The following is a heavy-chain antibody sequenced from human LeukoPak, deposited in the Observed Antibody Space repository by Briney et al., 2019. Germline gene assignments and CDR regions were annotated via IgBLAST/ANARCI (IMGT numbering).Heavy chain of an antibody. V-gene: IGHV1-69*05. CDR1: GYTFSSYA. D-gene: IGHD3-3*01. CDR2: IIPIFGTA. J-gene: IGHJ4*02. Sequence: GASVKVSCKASGYTFSSYAISWVRQAPGQGLEWMGGIIPIFGTANYAQKFQGRVTITTDESTSTAYMELGSLRSEDTAVYYCARARGFYAYDFWSGYRLDYWGQGTLVTVSS. CDR3: ARARGFYAYDFWSGYRLDY.